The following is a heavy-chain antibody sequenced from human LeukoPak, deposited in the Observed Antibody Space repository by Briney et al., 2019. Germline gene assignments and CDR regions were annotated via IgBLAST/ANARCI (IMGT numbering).Heavy chain of an antibody. V-gene: IGHV3-30-3*01. CDR1: GFTFSSYA. CDR2: ISYDGSNK. J-gene: IGHJ4*02. Sequence: PGRSLRLSCAASGFTFSSYAMHWVRQAPGKGLEWVAVISYDGSNKYYADSVKGRFTISRDNSKNTLYLQMNSLRAEDTAVYYCAKDHPNSSGSFDYWGQGTLVTVSS. D-gene: IGHD6-19*01. CDR3: AKDHPNSSGSFDY.